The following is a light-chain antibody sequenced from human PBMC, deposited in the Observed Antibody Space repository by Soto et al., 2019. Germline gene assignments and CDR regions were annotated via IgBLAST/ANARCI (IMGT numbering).Light chain of an antibody. J-gene: IGLJ1*01. CDR2: EVS. Sequence: ALTQPASVSGSPGQSITISCTGTGSDVGNYVFVSWYQQYPGKAPKLIIFEVSNRPSGVSDRFSGSKSGSTASLSISGLQSEDEADYYCVSYTSTSTLVFGTGTKLTVL. CDR3: VSYTSTSTLV. V-gene: IGLV2-14*01. CDR1: GSDVGNYVF.